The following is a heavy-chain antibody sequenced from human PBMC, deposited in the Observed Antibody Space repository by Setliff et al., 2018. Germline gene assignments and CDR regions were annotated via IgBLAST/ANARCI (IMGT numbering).Heavy chain of an antibody. CDR2: VHSSGDT. CDR3: ARATVGLATIIYFDS. D-gene: IGHD4-4*01. J-gene: IGHJ4*02. CDR1: GASISSGFYY. V-gene: IGHV4-61*02. Sequence: SETLSLTCNVSGASISSGFYYWSWIRQPAGKGLEWIGRVHSSGDTKYNPSVKTRVTMSVDTSKNQFSLKLSSATAADTAVYYCARATVGLATIIYFDSWSQGTLVTVSS.